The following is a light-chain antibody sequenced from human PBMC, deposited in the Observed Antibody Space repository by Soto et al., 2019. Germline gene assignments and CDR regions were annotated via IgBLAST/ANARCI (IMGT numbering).Light chain of an antibody. CDR2: GAS. CDR3: QEYGSSRPWT. J-gene: IGKJ2*02. CDR1: QTFSSGY. V-gene: IGKV3-20*01. Sequence: ETVLTQSPSTLSLSPGERATLSCRASQTFSSGYLAWYQQKPGQAPRLLIYGASRRATGIAARFSGSGSGTEYTLTISRLEPEDSAVYYCQEYGSSRPWTFGQGTKLEIK.